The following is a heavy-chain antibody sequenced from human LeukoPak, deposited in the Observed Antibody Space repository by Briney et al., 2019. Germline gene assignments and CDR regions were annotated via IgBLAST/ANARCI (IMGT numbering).Heavy chain of an antibody. CDR3: TRHFFSE. J-gene: IGHJ4*02. CDR2: IKTNTDGGTA. Sequence: PGGSLRLSCAASGFTFYNAWMNWVRQAPGKGLEWVGRIKTNTDGGTADYAAPVKGRFTISRDDSKNSLYLQMNSLKAEDTAVYYCTRHFFSEWGQGTLVTVSS. D-gene: IGHD3-3*02. V-gene: IGHV3-15*01. CDR1: GFTFYNAW.